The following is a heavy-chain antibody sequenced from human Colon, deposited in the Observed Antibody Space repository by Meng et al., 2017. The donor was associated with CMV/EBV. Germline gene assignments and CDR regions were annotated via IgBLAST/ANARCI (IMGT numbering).Heavy chain of an antibody. V-gene: IGHV3-30*04. CDR2: ITHNGRED. D-gene: IGHD3-3*01. CDR1: GFMFVAHG. J-gene: IGHJ4*02. CDR3: AKNDFWSAYSSPFDY. Sequence: GGSLRLSCTASGFMFVAHGVHWVRQAPGKGLEWVGAITHNGREDFYADSVKGRFTISRDNSKNTLYLQMNSLRADETAVYYCAKNDFWSAYSSPFDYWGQGTLVTVSS.